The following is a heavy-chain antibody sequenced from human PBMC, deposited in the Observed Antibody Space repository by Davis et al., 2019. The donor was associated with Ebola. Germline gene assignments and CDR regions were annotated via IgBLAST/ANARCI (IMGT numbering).Heavy chain of an antibody. CDR1: GFIVSSKY. V-gene: IGHV3-33*08. Sequence: GESLKISCAVSGFIVSSKYMSWVRQAPGKGLEWVAVTWSDGSSKFYTDSVKGRFTISRDNSKNTLFLQMNSLRAEDTAVYYCARGHATSLYGMDVWGQGTTVTVSS. CDR2: TWSDGSSK. CDR3: ARGHATSLYGMDV. J-gene: IGHJ6*02.